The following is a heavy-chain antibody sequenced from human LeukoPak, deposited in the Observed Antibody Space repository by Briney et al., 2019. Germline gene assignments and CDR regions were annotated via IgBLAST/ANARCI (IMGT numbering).Heavy chain of an antibody. CDR1: GYTFTSYY. Sequence: GASVKVSCKASGYTFTSYYMHWVRQPPGQGLEWMGIINPSGGSTSYAQKFQGRVTMTRDTSTSTVYMELSSLRSEDTAVYYCARDLQWLESVPTVLGFWGQRTMVADSS. V-gene: IGHV1-46*01. J-gene: IGHJ4*02. CDR2: INPSGGST. CDR3: ARDLQWLESVPTVLGF. D-gene: IGHD6-19*01.